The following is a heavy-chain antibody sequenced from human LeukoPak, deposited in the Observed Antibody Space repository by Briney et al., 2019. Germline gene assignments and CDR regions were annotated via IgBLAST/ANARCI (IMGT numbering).Heavy chain of an antibody. CDR2: INHSGST. Sequence: SETLSLTCAVYGGSFSGYYWSWIRQPPGKGLEWIGEINHSGSTNYNPSLKSRVTISVDTSKNQFSLKLSSVTAADTAVYYCARAGPVGYCSSTSCYGFDCWGQGTLVIVSS. D-gene: IGHD2-2*01. CDR3: ARAGPVGYCSSTSCYGFDC. J-gene: IGHJ4*02. CDR1: GGSFSGYY. V-gene: IGHV4-34*01.